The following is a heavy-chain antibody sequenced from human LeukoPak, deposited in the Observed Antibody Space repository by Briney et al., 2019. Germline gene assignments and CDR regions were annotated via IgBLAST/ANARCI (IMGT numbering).Heavy chain of an antibody. V-gene: IGHV4-59*01. CDR3: ARVEDSSGSLIDY. J-gene: IGHJ4*02. CDR2: IYYSGST. D-gene: IGHD3-22*01. Sequence: SETLSLTGTVSGGSISSYYWSWIRQPLGKGLEWIGYIYYSGSTNYNPSLKSRVTISVDTSKNQFSLKLSSVTAADTAVYYCARVEDSSGSLIDYWGQGTLVTVSS. CDR1: GGSISSYY.